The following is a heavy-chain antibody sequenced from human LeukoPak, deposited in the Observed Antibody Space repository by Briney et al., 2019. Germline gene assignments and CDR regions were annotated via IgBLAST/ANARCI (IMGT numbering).Heavy chain of an antibody. CDR1: GGSISSYY. CDR2: IYTSGST. Sequence: SETLSLTCTVSGGSISSYYWSWIRQPAGKGLEWIGRIYTSGSTNYNPSLKSRVTMSVDTSKNQSSLKLSSVTAADTAVYYCARDNVPYSSGWYEGFDYWGQGTLVTVSS. J-gene: IGHJ4*02. D-gene: IGHD6-19*01. CDR3: ARDNVPYSSGWYEGFDY. V-gene: IGHV4-4*07.